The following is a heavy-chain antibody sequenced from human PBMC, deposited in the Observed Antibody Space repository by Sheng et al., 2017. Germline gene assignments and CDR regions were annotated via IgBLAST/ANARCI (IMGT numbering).Heavy chain of an antibody. Sequence: EVQLVETGGGLIQPGGSLRLSCAASGFTVSSNYMSWVRQAPGKGLEWVSVIYSGGSTYYADSVKGRFTISRDNSKNTLYLQMNSLRAEDTAVYYCARDLSDSSGYYFGYWGQGTLVT. CDR2: IYSGGST. CDR3: ARDLSDSSGYYFGY. CDR1: GFTVSSNY. J-gene: IGHJ4*02. D-gene: IGHD3-22*01. V-gene: IGHV3-53*02.